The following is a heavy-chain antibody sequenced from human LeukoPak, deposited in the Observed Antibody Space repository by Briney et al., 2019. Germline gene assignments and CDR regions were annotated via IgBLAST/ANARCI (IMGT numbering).Heavy chain of an antibody. D-gene: IGHD1-1*01. CDR1: GYTFTTYY. CDR2: INPSGGST. V-gene: IGHV1-46*01. CDR3: ARGGRGEGTGTTRVAFDI. J-gene: IGHJ3*02. Sequence: GASVKVSCKAAGYTFTTYYMHWVRQAPGQGLEWMGRINPSGGSTSYAQKFQGRVTMTRDKSTSTVYMELSSMRSEDTAVYYCARGGRGEGTGTTRVAFDIWGQGTMVTVSS.